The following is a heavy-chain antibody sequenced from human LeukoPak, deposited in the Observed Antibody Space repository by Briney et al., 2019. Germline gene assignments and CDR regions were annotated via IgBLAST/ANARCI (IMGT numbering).Heavy chain of an antibody. J-gene: IGHJ3*02. V-gene: IGHV4-39*07. Sequence: SETLSLTCTVSGGSISSSSYYWGWIRQPPGKGLEWIGSIYYSGSAYYNPSLKSRVTISVDTSKNQFSLKLSSVTAADTAVYYCARDSRGYVAFDIWGQGTMVTVSS. D-gene: IGHD3-22*01. CDR2: IYYSGSA. CDR1: GGSISSSSYY. CDR3: ARDSRGYVAFDI.